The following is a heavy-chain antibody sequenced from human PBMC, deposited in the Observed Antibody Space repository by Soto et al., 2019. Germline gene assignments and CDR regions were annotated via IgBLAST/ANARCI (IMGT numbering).Heavy chain of an antibody. J-gene: IGHJ4*02. Sequence: QVQLVESGGGVVQPGRSLRLSCAASGFTFSSYGMHWVRQAPGKGLEWVAVIWYDGSNKYYADSVKGRFTISRDNSKNTLYLQMNSLRAEDTAVYYCARDRAYGEADYWGQGTLVTVSS. CDR2: IWYDGSNK. CDR1: GFTFSSYG. V-gene: IGHV3-33*01. CDR3: ARDRAYGEADY. D-gene: IGHD4-17*01.